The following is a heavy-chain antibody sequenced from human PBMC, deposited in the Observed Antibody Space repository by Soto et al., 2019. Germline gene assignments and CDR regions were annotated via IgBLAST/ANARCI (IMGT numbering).Heavy chain of an antibody. J-gene: IGHJ1*01. CDR2: IIPIFGTA. V-gene: IGHV1-69*13. CDR1: GGTFSSYA. CDR3: ASFPLYYYDSSGYREYFKH. D-gene: IGHD3-22*01. Sequence: GASVKVSCKASGGTFSSYAISWVRQAPGQGLEWMGGIIPIFGTANYAQKFQGRVTITADESTSTAYMELSSLRSEDTAVYYCASFPLYYYDSSGYREYFKHWGQGTLVTIS.